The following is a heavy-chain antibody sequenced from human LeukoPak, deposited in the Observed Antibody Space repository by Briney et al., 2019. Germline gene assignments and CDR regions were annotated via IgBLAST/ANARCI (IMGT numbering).Heavy chain of an antibody. CDR1: GFTISNYA. CDR2: ISSSGSYI. V-gene: IGHV3-21*01. CDR3: ARGYYGDPSQVYYFDY. J-gene: IGHJ4*02. Sequence: GGSLRLSCAASGFTISNYAMSWVRQAPGKGLEWVSSISSSGSYIYYADSVKGRFTISRDNAKNSLHLQMNSLRAEDTAVYYCARGYYGDPSQVYYFDYWGQGTLVTVSS. D-gene: IGHD4-17*01.